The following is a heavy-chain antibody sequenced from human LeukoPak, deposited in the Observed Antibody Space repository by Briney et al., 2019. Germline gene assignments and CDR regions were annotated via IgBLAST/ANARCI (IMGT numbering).Heavy chain of an antibody. D-gene: IGHD3-10*01. J-gene: IGHJ6*02. CDR3: ARGTRVVRGTTGYYYGMDV. Sequence: ASETLSLTCTGSGGSISSYYWSWIRQPPGKGLEWIGYIYYSGSTNYNPSLKSRVTISVDTSKNQFSLKLSSVTAADTAVYYCARGTRVVRGTTGYYYGMDVWGQGTTVTVSS. V-gene: IGHV4-59*01. CDR2: IYYSGST. CDR1: GGSISSYY.